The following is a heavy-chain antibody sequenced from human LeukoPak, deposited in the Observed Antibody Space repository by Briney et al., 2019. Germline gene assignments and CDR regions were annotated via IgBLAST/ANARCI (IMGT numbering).Heavy chain of an antibody. V-gene: IGHV1-18*01. Sequence: GASVKVSCKASGYTFTSYGISWVRQAPGQGLEWMGWISAYNGNTNYAQKLQGRGTMTTDTSTSTAYMELRSLRSDDTAVYYCARGAGYCSSTSCYVFSVDYYYYGMDVWGQGTTVTVSS. CDR3: ARGAGYCSSTSCYVFSVDYYYYGMDV. CDR1: GYTFTSYG. CDR2: ISAYNGNT. J-gene: IGHJ6*02. D-gene: IGHD2-2*01.